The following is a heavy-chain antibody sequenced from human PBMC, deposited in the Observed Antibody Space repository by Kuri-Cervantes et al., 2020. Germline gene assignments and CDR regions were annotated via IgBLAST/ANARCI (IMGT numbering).Heavy chain of an antibody. CDR3: ARDAQYYGSGSYPHYYMDV. CDR1: GGSISSGGYY. V-gene: IGHV4-31*02. D-gene: IGHD3-10*01. CDR2: IYYSGST. J-gene: IGHJ6*03. Sequence: SCTVSGGSISSGGYYWSWIRQHPGKGLEWIGYIYYSGSTYYNPSLKSRVTISVDTSKNQFSLKLSSVTAADTAVYYCARDAQYYGSGSYPHYYMDVWGKGTTVTVSS.